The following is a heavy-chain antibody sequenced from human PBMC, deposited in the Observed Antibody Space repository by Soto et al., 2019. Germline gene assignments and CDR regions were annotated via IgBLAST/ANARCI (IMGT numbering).Heavy chain of an antibody. Sequence: ASVKVSCKASGYTFTSYGISWVRQAPGQGLEWMGWISAYNGNTNYAQKLQGRVTMTTDTSTSTAYMELRSLRSDDTAVYYCARVVTMIVVVSYYYGMDVWGQGTTVNVS. CDR3: ARVVTMIVVVSYYYGMDV. CDR2: ISAYNGNT. D-gene: IGHD3-22*01. CDR1: GYTFTSYG. J-gene: IGHJ6*01. V-gene: IGHV1-18*01.